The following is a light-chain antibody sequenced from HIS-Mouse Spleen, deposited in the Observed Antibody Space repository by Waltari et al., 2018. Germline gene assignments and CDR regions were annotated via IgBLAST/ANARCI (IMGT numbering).Light chain of an antibody. J-gene: IGLJ3*02. V-gene: IGLV2-23*01. CDR2: EGS. CDR3: CSYAGSSTWV. CDR1: SSDVGSYNL. Sequence: QSALTQPASVSGSPGQSITISCTGTSSDVGSYNLVSWYQQHPGKAPKLMIYEGSKRPSGVSNRCSRSKSGNTASLTISGRQAEDEADYYCCSYAGSSTWVFGGGTKLTVL.